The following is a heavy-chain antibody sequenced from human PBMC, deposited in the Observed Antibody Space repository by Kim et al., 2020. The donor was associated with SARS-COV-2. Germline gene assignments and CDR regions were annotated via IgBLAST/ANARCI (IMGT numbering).Heavy chain of an antibody. V-gene: IGHV1-18*01. CDR3: ARDQWAAADPYYFDY. CDR1: GYTFTSYG. Sequence: ASVKVSCKASGYTFTSYGISWVRQAPGQGLEWMGWISAYNGNTNYAQKLQGRVTMTTDTSTSTAYMELRSLRSDDTAVYYCARDQWAAADPYYFDYWGQGTLVTVSS. J-gene: IGHJ4*02. CDR2: ISAYNGNT. D-gene: IGHD6-13*01.